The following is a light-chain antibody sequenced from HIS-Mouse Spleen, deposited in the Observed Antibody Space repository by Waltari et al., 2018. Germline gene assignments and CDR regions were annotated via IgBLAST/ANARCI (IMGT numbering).Light chain of an antibody. J-gene: IGLJ2*01. CDR2: DVS. Sequence: QSALTQPASVSGSPGQSITISCTGTSSDVGGYNYVSWYQQHPGKAPKLMIYDVSNRPSGVSNRFPGPKSGNTASLPISGVQAEDEADYYCSSYTSSSTVVFGGGTKLTVL. CDR3: SSYTSSSTVV. V-gene: IGLV2-14*03. CDR1: SSDVGGYNY.